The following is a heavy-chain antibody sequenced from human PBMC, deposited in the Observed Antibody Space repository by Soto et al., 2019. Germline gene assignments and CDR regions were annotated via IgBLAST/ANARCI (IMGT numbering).Heavy chain of an antibody. Sequence: SETPSLTCIVSGGSITRNNHYWCWILHSPGKGLEWIGSILYSGSTNYNPSLKSRVTLSVETSKNQFSLKMSSVTAADTALYYCARLGSSDWYQGSYFDYWGQGTLVTVAS. V-gene: IGHV4-39*01. CDR1: GGSITRNNHY. CDR3: ARLGSSDWYQGSYFDY. D-gene: IGHD6-19*01. J-gene: IGHJ4*01. CDR2: ILYSGST.